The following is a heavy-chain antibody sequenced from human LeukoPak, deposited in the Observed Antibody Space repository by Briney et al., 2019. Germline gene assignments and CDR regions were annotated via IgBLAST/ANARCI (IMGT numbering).Heavy chain of an antibody. CDR1: GYTFSANG. V-gene: IGHV3-33*01. CDR2: ISYDGSEK. CDR3: ARDFSGDYYFDY. J-gene: IGHJ4*02. D-gene: IGHD7-27*01. Sequence: PGRSLRLSCAASGYTFSANGMRWIRQAPGKGLEWMGMISYDGSEKYYGDSVKGRFTISRDDSKSTLFLQMNSLRAEDTAVYYCARDFSGDYYFDYWGQGTLVTVSS.